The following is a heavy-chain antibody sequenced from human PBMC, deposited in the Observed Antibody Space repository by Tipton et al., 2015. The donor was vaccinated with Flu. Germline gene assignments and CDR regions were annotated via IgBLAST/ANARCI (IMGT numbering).Heavy chain of an antibody. D-gene: IGHD3-10*01. CDR1: GVSMSTYY. V-gene: IGHV4-4*07. J-gene: IGHJ4*02. CDR2: IYTTGST. CDR3: ARGSGSGTYVIFDF. Sequence: TLSLTCTVSGVSMSTYYWNWVRQPAGKGLEWIGRIYTTGSTNYNPSLESRVTMSVDTSKNQFSLKVRSVTAADTAIYYCARGSGSGTYVIFDFWGQGTLVTVSS.